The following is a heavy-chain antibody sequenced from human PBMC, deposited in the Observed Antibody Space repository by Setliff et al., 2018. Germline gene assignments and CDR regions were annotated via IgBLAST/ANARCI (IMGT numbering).Heavy chain of an antibody. CDR2: INYSGST. D-gene: IGHD5-12*01. CDR1: GGSLTSGTQY. CDR3: AKVDIDYIMTRDNTWQYFFYMDV. V-gene: IGHV4-39*01. J-gene: IGHJ6*03. Sequence: LSLTCSVLGGSLTSGTQYLAWIRQPPGKGLEWIGNINYSGSTYYNPSLKSRVTMSVDASKNQVSLKVTSVTAEDTAVYYCAKVDIDYIMTRDNTWQYFFYMDVWGRGTTVTVSS.